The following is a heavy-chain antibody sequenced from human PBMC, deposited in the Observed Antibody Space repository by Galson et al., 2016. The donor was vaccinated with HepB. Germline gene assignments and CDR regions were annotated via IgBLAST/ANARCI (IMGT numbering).Heavy chain of an antibody. CDR1: GGSIRSSAYY. J-gene: IGHJ4*02. D-gene: IGHD6-19*01. CDR3: SRVTDSRGWHDAH. Sequence: SETLSLTCTVSGGSIRSSAYYWGWNRQSPEKGLEWIGSLYYTGNTFYNPSLKSRVTISIDTSKNQFSLKVNSVTAADTAVYFCSRVTDSRGWHDAHWGQGTPVTVSS. V-gene: IGHV4-39*07. CDR2: LYYTGNT.